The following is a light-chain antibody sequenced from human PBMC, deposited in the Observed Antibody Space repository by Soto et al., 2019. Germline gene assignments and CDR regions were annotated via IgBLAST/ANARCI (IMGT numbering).Light chain of an antibody. CDR1: QSFRGL. CDR2: DAY. V-gene: IGKV3-11*01. Sequence: EVVLTQSPVTLSLSPGERATLSCRASQSFRGLLAWYQQKPGQAPRLLIYDAYNRATGIPPRFSGSGSGTDVTLTISSLEPEDSAVCYCQKRHMWPITFGQGTRLEIK. CDR3: QKRHMWPIT. J-gene: IGKJ5*01.